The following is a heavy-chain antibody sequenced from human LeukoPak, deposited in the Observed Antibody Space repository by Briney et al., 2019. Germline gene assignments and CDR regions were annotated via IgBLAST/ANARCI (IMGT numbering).Heavy chain of an antibody. V-gene: IGHV3-74*01. J-gene: IGHJ4*02. CDR3: VRDFRSADY. Sequence: GGSLRLSCAASGFIFSLYCMHWVRQAPGKGPMRVSRICPDGTGISYADSVKARFTTSRDNAKNTVYLQMNGLREEDTAEYYCVRDFRSADYWGQGTLVTVSS. CDR2: ICPDGTGI. CDR1: GFIFSLYC.